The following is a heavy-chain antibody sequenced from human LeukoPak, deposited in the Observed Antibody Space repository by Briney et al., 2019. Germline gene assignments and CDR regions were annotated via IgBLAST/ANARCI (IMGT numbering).Heavy chain of an antibody. D-gene: IGHD5-12*01. CDR1: GGSISSYY. CDR2: IYYSGST. V-gene: IGHV4-59*12. Sequence: KSSETLSLTCTVSGGSISSYYWSWIRQPPGKGLEWIGYIYYSGSTNYNPSLKSRVTISVDTSKNQFSLKLSSVTAADTAVYYCAREWRVTYSGFTGVGNWFDPWGQGTLVTVSS. CDR3: AREWRVTYSGFTGVGNWFDP. J-gene: IGHJ5*02.